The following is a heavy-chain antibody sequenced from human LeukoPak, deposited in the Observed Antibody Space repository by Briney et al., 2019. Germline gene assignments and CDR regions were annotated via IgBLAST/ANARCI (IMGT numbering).Heavy chain of an antibody. CDR1: GFTFSSYS. J-gene: IGHJ6*02. CDR3: ARRYCSSTSCYPYYYYYGMDV. CDR2: ISSSSSYI. D-gene: IGHD2-2*01. Sequence: GGSLRLSCAASGFTFSSYSMNWVRRAPGKGLEWVSSISSSSSYIYYADSVKGRFTISRDNAKNSLYLQMNSLRAEDTAVYYCARRYCSSTSCYPYYYYYGMDVWGQGTTVTVSS. V-gene: IGHV3-21*01.